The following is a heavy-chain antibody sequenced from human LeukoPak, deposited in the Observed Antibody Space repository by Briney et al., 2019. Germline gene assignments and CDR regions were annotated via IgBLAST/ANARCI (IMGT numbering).Heavy chain of an antibody. Sequence: GGSLRLSCAASGFTFSSYWMHWVRQAPGKGLVWVSRINSDGFSTSYADSVKGRFTISRDNAKNTLYLQMNSLRAEDTAVYYCAKDRGYGDLIDPWGQGTLVTVSS. CDR2: INSDGFST. CDR3: AKDRGYGDLIDP. V-gene: IGHV3-74*01. CDR1: GFTFSSYW. D-gene: IGHD4-17*01. J-gene: IGHJ5*02.